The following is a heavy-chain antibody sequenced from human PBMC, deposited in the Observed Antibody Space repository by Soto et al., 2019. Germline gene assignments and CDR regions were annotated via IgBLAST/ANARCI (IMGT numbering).Heavy chain of an antibody. J-gene: IGHJ4*02. CDR2: ISVYNGNT. CDR3: ARDGYFYDIYYFDY. Sequence: QVQLVQAGAEVKKPGASVKVSCKASGYSFTSYGISWVRQAPGQGLEWMGWISVYNGNTKSAQKLQGRVTMTADTSTSTDYMELRSLRFDDTAVYYCARDGYFYDIYYFDYWGQGTLVTVSP. D-gene: IGHD3-22*01. CDR1: GYSFTSYG. V-gene: IGHV1-18*01.